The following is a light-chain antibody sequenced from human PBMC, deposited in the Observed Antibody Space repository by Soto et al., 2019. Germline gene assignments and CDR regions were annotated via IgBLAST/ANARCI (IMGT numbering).Light chain of an antibody. Sequence: EIVMTQSPVTLPVSPGERATLSCRASQSVSTYLAWYQQKPGQAPRLLIYRASTRATGVPARFSGSGSGTEFTLSISSLQSEDFAVYYCQQYYDGPPLTFGGGTKVEIK. CDR2: RAS. V-gene: IGKV3-15*01. J-gene: IGKJ4*01. CDR1: QSVSTY. CDR3: QQYYDGPPLT.